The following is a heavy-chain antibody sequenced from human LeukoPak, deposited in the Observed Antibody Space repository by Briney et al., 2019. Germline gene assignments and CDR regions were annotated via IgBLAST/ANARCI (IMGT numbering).Heavy chain of an antibody. CDR3: ASGLELDY. CDR2: IKQDGSEE. Sequence: GGSLRLSCAASGFTFSSYAMSWVRQAPGKGLEWVANIKQDGSEENYVDSVKGRFTISRDNAKNSLYLQMNSLRAEDTAVYYCASGLELDYWGQGTLVTVSS. J-gene: IGHJ4*02. CDR1: GFTFSSYA. V-gene: IGHV3-7*03.